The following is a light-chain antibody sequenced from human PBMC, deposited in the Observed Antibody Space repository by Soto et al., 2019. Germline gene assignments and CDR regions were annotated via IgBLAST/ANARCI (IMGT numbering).Light chain of an antibody. CDR2: DAS. V-gene: IGKV3-20*01. CDR1: ESVSSSY. J-gene: IGKJ2*01. CDR3: QQYGSSPYT. Sequence: EIVLTQSPGTLSLSPGERATLSCRASESVSSSYLAWYQQKPGLAPRLLIYDASSRATGIPDRFSGSGSGTDFTLTIRRLEPDDFEVYCCQQYGSSPYTFGQGTKLKIK.